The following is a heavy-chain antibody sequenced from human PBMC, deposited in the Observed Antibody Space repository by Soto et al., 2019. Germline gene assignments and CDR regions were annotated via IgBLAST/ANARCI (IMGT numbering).Heavy chain of an antibody. J-gene: IGHJ4*02. Sequence: PGGSLRLSCAGSGFTLSSYGMTWVRQAPGKGLEWVSAITGTGGNTYYVDSVKGRFTSSRDNSKNMLYLQMNSVRVEDTAVYYCARGFYYDSSGYYSSFGYWGQGTLVTVSS. CDR1: GFTLSSYG. D-gene: IGHD3-22*01. CDR2: ITGTGGNT. V-gene: IGHV3-23*01. CDR3: ARGFYYDSSGYYSSFGY.